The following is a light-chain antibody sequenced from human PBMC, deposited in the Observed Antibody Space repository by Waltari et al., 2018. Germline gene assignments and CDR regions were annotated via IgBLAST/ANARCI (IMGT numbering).Light chain of an antibody. J-gene: IGLJ7*01. V-gene: IGLV2-11*01. CDR3: TSYAGTNTVL. Sequence: QAAPTQPPSVSGSPGQSVTISCTGTSSDIGYYNVVSWYQQYPGKAPKLMIYEVTKRPSGVSDRFSGSKSGNTASLTISGLQSEDEADYYCTSYAGTNTVLFGGGTRLTVL. CDR1: SSDIGYYNV. CDR2: EVT.